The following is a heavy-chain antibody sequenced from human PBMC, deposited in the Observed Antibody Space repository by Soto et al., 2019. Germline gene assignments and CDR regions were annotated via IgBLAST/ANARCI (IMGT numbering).Heavy chain of an antibody. V-gene: IGHV3-23*01. J-gene: IGHJ4*02. CDR2: INSAGGT. D-gene: IGHD2-15*01. Sequence: GGSLRLSCAASGFTFSTYAMGWVRQAPGKGLQWVSSINSAGGTYYADSVKGRFIISRDNSKNTLYLQMNSLRAEDTAIYYCAKRIPYYFDYWGQGTLVTVSS. CDR1: GFTFSTYA. CDR3: AKRIPYYFDY.